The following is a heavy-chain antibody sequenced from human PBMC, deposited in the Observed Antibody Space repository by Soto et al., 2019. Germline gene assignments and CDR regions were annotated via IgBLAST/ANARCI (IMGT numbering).Heavy chain of an antibody. J-gene: IGHJ4*02. D-gene: IGHD2-2*01. CDR3: ARGYDYGDY. CDR2: IYYSGSS. V-gene: IGHV4-39*07. Sequence: SETLSLTCTVSGGSISSINDYWGWIRQPPGKGLEWIGSIYYSGSSYYNPSLKSRVTISVDTSKNQFSLKLSSVTAADTAVYYCARGYDYGDYWGQGTLVTVSS. CDR1: GGSISSINDY.